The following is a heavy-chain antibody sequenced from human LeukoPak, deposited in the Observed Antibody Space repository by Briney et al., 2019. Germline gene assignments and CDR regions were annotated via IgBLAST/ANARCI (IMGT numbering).Heavy chain of an antibody. Sequence: PSETLSLTCTVSGGSISSYYWSWIRPPLGKGLEWIGYIYYSGSTNYNPSLKSRVTISVDTSKNQFSLKLSSVTAADTAVYYCARDYRWFDPWGQGTLVTVSS. CDR3: ARDYRWFDP. CDR1: GGSISSYY. V-gene: IGHV4-59*01. D-gene: IGHD3-16*02. J-gene: IGHJ5*02. CDR2: IYYSGST.